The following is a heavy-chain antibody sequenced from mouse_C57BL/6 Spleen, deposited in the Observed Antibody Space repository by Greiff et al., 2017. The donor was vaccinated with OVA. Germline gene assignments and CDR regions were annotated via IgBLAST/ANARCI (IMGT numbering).Heavy chain of an antibody. CDR1: GYSITSGYY. V-gene: IGHV3-6*01. CDR2: ISYDGSN. CDR3: ARDSNYVFDY. Sequence: EVKLVESGPGLVKPSQSLSLTCSVTGYSITSGYYWNWIRQFPGNKLEWMGYISYDGSNNYNPSLKNRISITRDTSKNQFFLKLNSVTTEDTATYYCARDSNYVFDYWGQGTTLTVSS. D-gene: IGHD2-5*01. J-gene: IGHJ2*01.